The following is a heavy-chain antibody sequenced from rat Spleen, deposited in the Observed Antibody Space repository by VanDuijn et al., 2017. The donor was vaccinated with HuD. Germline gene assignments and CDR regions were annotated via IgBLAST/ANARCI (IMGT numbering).Heavy chain of an antibody. CDR3: AREGDPFPYFDY. D-gene: IGHD1-1*01. J-gene: IGHJ2*01. V-gene: IGHV5-25*01. Sequence: EVQLAESDGGLVQPGRSLKLSCAASGFTFSDYYMAWVRQAPTKGLEWVASISPSGGITDYRDSVKGRFAISRANAKNTLYLQMDSLRSEDTATYYCAREGDPFPYFDYWGQGVMVTVSS. CDR2: ISPSGGIT. CDR1: GFTFSDYY.